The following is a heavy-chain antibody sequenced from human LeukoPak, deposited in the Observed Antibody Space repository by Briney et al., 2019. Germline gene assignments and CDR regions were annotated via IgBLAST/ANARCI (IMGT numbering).Heavy chain of an antibody. V-gene: IGHV3-43D*04. J-gene: IGHJ6*04. CDR1: GFTFDDYA. D-gene: IGHD5-12*01. CDR2: ISWDGGST. Sequence: GGSLRLSCAASGFTFDDYAMHWVRQAPGKGLEWVSLISWDGGSTFYADSVKGRFTISRDNSRHTLYLQMNSLGAEDTALYYCAKDKEYSGFGPILSGYYYGMDVWGKGTTVTVSS. CDR3: AKDKEYSGFGPILSGYYYGMDV.